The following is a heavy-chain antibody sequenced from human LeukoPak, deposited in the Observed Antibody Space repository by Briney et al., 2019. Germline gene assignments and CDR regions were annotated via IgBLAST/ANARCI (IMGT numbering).Heavy chain of an antibody. CDR1: GGSIISYF. D-gene: IGHD4-17*01. CDR2: IFDSGTTNYNPST. Sequence: SETLSLTCTVSGGSIISYFWSWIRQPPGKGPEWIGYIFDSGTTNYNPSTNYNPSLKSRVTVSLDTSKNHFSLKLSSVTAAVTAVYFCARGGVTTTAQYYYWGQGILVTVSS. CDR3: ARGGVTTTAQYYY. J-gene: IGHJ4*02. V-gene: IGHV4-59*01.